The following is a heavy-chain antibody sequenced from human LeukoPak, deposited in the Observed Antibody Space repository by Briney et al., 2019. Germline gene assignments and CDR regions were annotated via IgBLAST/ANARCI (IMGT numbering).Heavy chain of an antibody. V-gene: IGHV3-21*01. Sequence: PGGSLGVSCAASGFTFSDYTMNWVRQAPGKGLEWVSSISSRSDYIHYADSVKGRFTISRDNAKNSLFLQMNSLRADDTAVYYCARGSSGGDNWGQGTLVTVSS. CDR1: GFTFSDYT. CDR3: ARGSSGGDN. D-gene: IGHD3-22*01. J-gene: IGHJ4*02. CDR2: ISSRSDYI.